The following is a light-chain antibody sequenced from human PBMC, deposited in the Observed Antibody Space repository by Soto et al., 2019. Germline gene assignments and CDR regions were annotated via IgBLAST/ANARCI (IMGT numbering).Light chain of an antibody. V-gene: IGLV8-61*01. J-gene: IGLJ3*02. Sequence: QTVVTQEPSFSVSPGGTVTLTCGLSSGSVSTSYYPSWYQQTPGQAPRTLIYSTNTRSSGVPDRFSGSILGNKAALTITGAQADDESDYYCVLHMGSGIWVSGGGTKLTVL. CDR2: STN. CDR3: VLHMGSGIWV. CDR1: SGSVSTSYY.